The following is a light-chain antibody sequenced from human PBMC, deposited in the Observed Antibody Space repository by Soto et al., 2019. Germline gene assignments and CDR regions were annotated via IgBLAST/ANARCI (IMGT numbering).Light chain of an antibody. CDR2: EVT. CDR1: ISDVRGYTY. CDR3: TSYTSSATLL. V-gene: IGLV2-14*01. J-gene: IGLJ2*01. Sequence: QSALTQLASVSASPGQSITISCTGSISDVRGYTYVSWYQQHPGKVPHLIIYEVTNRPSGVSHRFSGSKSGKTASLTISGLQAEDEADYYCTSYTSSATLLFGGWTQLTVL.